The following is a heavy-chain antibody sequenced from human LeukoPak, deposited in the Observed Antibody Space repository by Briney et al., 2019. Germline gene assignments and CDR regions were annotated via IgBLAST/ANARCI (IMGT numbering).Heavy chain of an antibody. CDR3: ARGGFNFRY. V-gene: IGHV1-18*01. Sequence: GASVKVSCKASGYTFTSNGISWVRQAPGQGLEWMGWVSTDTSYTNYAQKFQGRVTMTTDPSTTTVYMELRSLRSDDTAVYYCARGGFNFRYWGQGTLVTVSS. D-gene: IGHD5-12*01. CDR1: GYTFTSNG. J-gene: IGHJ4*02. CDR2: VSTDTSYT.